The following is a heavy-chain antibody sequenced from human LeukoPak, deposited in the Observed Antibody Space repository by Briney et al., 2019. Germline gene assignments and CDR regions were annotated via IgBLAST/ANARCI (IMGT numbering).Heavy chain of an antibody. CDR1: GGSFSGYY. CDR3: ARGNSYYDSSDYFPWESFQH. J-gene: IGHJ1*01. CDR2: INHSGST. D-gene: IGHD3-22*01. Sequence: SETLSLTCAVYGGSFSGYYWSWIRQPPGKGLEWIGEINHSGSTNYNPSLKSRVTISVDTSKNQFSLNLSSVTAADTAVYYCARGNSYYDSSDYFPWESFQHWGQGTLVTVSS. V-gene: IGHV4-34*01.